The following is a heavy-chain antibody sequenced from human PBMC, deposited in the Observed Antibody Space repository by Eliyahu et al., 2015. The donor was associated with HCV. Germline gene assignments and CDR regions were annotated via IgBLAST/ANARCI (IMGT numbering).Heavy chain of an antibody. CDR2: IYTSGST. CDR1: GGSISSGSYY. V-gene: IGHV4-61*02. CDR3: AREMSYGGAAFDI. J-gene: IGHJ3*02. D-gene: IGHD3-10*01. Sequence: QVQLQESGPGLVKPSQTLSLTCTVXGGSISSGSYYWSWIRQPAGKGLEWIGRIYTSGSTNYNPFLRSRTTISGDTSKNQFSLRLSSVTAADTAIYYCAREMSYGGAAFDIWGQGTMVTVSS.